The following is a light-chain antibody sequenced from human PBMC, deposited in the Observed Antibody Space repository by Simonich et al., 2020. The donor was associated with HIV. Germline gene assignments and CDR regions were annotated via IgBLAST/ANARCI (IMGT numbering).Light chain of an antibody. CDR2: WAS. CDR1: QSVLYSSNNKNY. J-gene: IGKJ1*01. CDR3: QQYYSTPWT. Sequence: DIVMTQSPDSLAVSLGERATNNCRSSQSVLYSSNNKNYLAWYQQKPGQPPKLLIYWASTRDSGVPDRFSGSESGTDFTLTISSLQAEDVAVYYCQQYYSTPWTFGQGTKVEIK. V-gene: IGKV4-1*01.